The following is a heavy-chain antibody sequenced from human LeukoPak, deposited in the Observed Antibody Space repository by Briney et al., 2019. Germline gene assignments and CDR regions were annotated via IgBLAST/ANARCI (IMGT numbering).Heavy chain of an antibody. J-gene: IGHJ4*02. CDR2: IIYTGTYI. CDR1: ALSLSAYN. V-gene: IGHV3-21*04. CDR3: VRDRGTYRPVDY. Sequence: GSLRLSCAASALSLSAYNMNWVRPAPGKGVGWVSSIIYTGTYIYYSDSVKGRFTISRDNAQNSLYLQMNSLRAEDTAIYYCVRDRGTYRPVDYWGQGTLVTVSS. D-gene: IGHD1-26*01.